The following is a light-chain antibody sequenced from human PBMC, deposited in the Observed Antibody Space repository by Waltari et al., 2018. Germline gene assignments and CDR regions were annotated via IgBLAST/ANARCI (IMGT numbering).Light chain of an antibody. CDR3: QSADSTNTYVI. J-gene: IGLJ2*01. Sequence: PSVSVSPGPTAKITYSGDTLPKQYAYWYQQKPGQAPVVVIYQDTQRHSGIPERFSGSSSGTTVTLTISDVQAADEAVYHCQSADSTNTYVIFGGGTQLTVL. V-gene: IGLV3-25*03. CDR2: QDT. CDR1: TLPKQY.